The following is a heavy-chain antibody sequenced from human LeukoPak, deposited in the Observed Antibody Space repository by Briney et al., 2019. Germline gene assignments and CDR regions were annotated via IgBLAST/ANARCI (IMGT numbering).Heavy chain of an antibody. J-gene: IGHJ5*02. V-gene: IGHV3-11*01. Sequence: GGSLRLSCAASGFIFRDYYVTWLRQPPGKGVEWLSYISGRGGVVYYVHSVKGRVTNSRDNAHNALFLQISSLRAHGTAVYHFERGHHCFGTWGGESLVAVS. CDR1: GFIFRDYY. CDR2: ISGRGGVV. CDR3: ERGHHCFGT.